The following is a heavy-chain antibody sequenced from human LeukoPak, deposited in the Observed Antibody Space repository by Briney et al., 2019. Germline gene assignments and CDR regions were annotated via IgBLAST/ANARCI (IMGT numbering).Heavy chain of an antibody. D-gene: IGHD2-2*03. CDR3: ARVGDRSGNGYSH. CDR2: IGPSGDKT. Sequence: TGGSLRLSCAASGYTFNIHGMNWVRQAPGKGPEWVSGIGPSGDKTYYADSVKGRFTISRDTSKNTLYLQVGSLRVEDMAVYYCARVGDRSGNGYSHWGQGTLVTVSS. J-gene: IGHJ4*02. CDR1: GYTFNIHG. V-gene: IGHV3-23*01.